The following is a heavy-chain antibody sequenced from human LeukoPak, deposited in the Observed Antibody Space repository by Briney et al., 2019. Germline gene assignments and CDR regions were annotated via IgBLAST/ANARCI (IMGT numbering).Heavy chain of an antibody. CDR3: ANESGITMVRGVTNNWFDS. J-gene: IGHJ5*01. CDR1: GFTFSSYG. Sequence: GGSLRLSCASSGFTFSSYGIHWVRQAPGKGLEWISVISYDGRVKYYADSVKGRFTVSRDNSKNTLYLQMNSLRPEDTAVYYCANESGITMVRGVTNNWFDSWGQGTLVTVSS. D-gene: IGHD3-10*01. V-gene: IGHV3-30*18. CDR2: ISYDGRVK.